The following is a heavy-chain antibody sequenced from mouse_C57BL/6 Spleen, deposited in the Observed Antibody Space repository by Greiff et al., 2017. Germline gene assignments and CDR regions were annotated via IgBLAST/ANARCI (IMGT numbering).Heavy chain of an antibody. V-gene: IGHV1-52*01. CDR2: IDPSDSET. J-gene: IGHJ2*01. CDR1: GYTFTSYW. CDR3: ARDYYYGSSYGY. Sequence: VQLQQSGAELVRPGSSVTLSCKASGYTFTSYWMHWVKQRPIQGLEWIGNIDPSDSETPYNQKFKDKATLTVDKSSSTAYMQLSSLTSEDSAVYYCARDYYYGSSYGYWGQGTTLTVSS. D-gene: IGHD1-1*01.